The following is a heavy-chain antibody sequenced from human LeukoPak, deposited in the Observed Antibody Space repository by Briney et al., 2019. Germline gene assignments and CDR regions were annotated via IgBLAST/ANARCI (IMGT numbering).Heavy chain of an antibody. J-gene: IGHJ3*02. V-gene: IGHV1-18*01. CDR2: ISAYNGNT. Sequence: GASVKVSCKASGYTFTSYGISWVRQAPGQGLEWMGWISAYNGNTNYAQKLQGRVTMTTDTSTSTAYMELRSLRSDDTAVYYCARARAYSNSWYSGDAFDIWGQGTMVTVSS. CDR1: GYTFTSYG. D-gene: IGHD6-13*01. CDR3: ARARAYSNSWYSGDAFDI.